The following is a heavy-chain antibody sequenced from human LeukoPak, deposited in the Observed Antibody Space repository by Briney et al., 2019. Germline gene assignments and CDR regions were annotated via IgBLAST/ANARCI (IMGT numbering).Heavy chain of an antibody. V-gene: IGHV3-23*01. CDR1: GYTFSSTA. Sequence: GGSLRLSCAASGYTFSSTAMSWVRQAPGKGLAWVLSNADSVKGRFTISRDNCKNTLYLQMSSLRAEDTALYYCARTWLLSYYMDVWGKGTTVTVSS. CDR3: ARTWLLSYYMDV. J-gene: IGHJ6*04. D-gene: IGHD3-22*01.